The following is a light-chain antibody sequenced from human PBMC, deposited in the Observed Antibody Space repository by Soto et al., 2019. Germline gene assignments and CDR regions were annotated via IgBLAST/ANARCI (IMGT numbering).Light chain of an antibody. CDR3: QQSYSIPYT. CDR2: DAS. CDR1: QRIDRY. Sequence: DIQLTQSPSTLSASVGDRVTITCRASQRIDRYLAWYQQKPGKAPKLLVYDASTLEGGVPSRFSGSGSGTDFILTISSLQPDDFATYYCQQSYSIPYTFGQGTKMEIK. J-gene: IGKJ2*01. V-gene: IGKV1-39*01.